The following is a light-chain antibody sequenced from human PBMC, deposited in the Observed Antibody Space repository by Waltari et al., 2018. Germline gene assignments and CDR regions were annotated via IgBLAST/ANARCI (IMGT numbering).Light chain of an antibody. CDR3: QQYSTVPVT. Sequence: DIVMTQSPDSLAVSLGERATINCESSQRILSASNNKNYIAWYQQKPGQPPKLLIHWASTRQSGVPDRFSPSGSGTDFTLTISSLQAEDVAVYYCQQYSTVPVTFGGGTKVEIK. J-gene: IGKJ4*01. CDR1: QRILSASNNKNY. CDR2: WAS. V-gene: IGKV4-1*01.